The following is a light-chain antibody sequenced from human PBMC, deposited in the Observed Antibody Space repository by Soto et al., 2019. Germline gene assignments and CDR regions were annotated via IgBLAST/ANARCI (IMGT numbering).Light chain of an antibody. CDR2: DAS. Sequence: IQMTQSPSTLSASVGDRVTITCRASQSIGRWLAWYQQKPGKAPTSLIYDASNLESGVPARFSGSGSGTDFILTISSLQPDDFATYYCQQYSGYLYTFGQGTKLEIK. V-gene: IGKV1-5*01. CDR3: QQYSGYLYT. J-gene: IGKJ2*01. CDR1: QSIGRW.